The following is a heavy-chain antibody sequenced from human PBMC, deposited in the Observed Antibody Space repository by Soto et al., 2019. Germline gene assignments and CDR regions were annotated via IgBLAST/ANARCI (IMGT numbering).Heavy chain of an antibody. D-gene: IGHD2-2*02. V-gene: IGHV1-18*01. CDR1: GYTFTSYG. CDR2: LSAYNGNT. J-gene: IGHJ5*02. Sequence: QVQLVQSGAEVKKPGASVKVSCKASGYTFTSYGISWVRQAPGQGLEWMGWLSAYNGNTNYSQKLQGRVTMTTDTYTSTAYMELMSLKSDDTAVYYCARDIPSRTFDPWGQGTLVTVSS. CDR3: ARDIPSRTFDP.